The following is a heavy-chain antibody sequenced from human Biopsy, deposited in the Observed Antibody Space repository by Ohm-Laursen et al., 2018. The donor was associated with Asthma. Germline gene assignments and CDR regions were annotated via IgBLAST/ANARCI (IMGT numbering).Heavy chain of an antibody. CDR2: HDHEEGGT. J-gene: IGHJ4*02. Sequence: ATVKISCKISGYSLTDLSMHWVRQAPGQGLEWMGGHDHEEGGTVNARRFQGRVTMTEDTSKDTAYMELSSLSSDDTAVYYCASDFPKDYVRYNFQFWGQGTLVTVSS. D-gene: IGHD4-17*01. CDR1: GYSLTDLS. V-gene: IGHV1-24*01. CDR3: ASDFPKDYVRYNFQF.